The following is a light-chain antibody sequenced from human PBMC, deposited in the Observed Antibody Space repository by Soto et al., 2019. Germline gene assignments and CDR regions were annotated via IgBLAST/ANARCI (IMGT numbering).Light chain of an antibody. Sequence: EIVLTQSPGTLSLSPGERATLSCRASQSVSSSYLAWYQQKPGQAPRLLIYGASSRATGIPDRFSGSGSGTDSTLTISRLEPEDFEVYYCQQYGSSLWTFGQGTKVEIK. V-gene: IGKV3-20*01. J-gene: IGKJ1*01. CDR1: QSVSSSY. CDR3: QQYGSSLWT. CDR2: GAS.